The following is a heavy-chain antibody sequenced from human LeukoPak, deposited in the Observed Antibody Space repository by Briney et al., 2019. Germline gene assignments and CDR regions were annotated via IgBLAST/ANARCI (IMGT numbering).Heavy chain of an antibody. D-gene: IGHD2-2*01. Sequence: PGGSLRLSCAASGFTFSSYGMHWVRQAPGKGLEWVAVISYDGNNKYYADSVKGRFTISRDNSKNTLYLQMNSLRAEDTAVYYCAKGTSCSSTTCIGYMDVWGKGTTVTVSS. CDR3: AKGTSCSSTTCIGYMDV. CDR1: GFTFSSYG. J-gene: IGHJ6*03. V-gene: IGHV3-30*18. CDR2: ISYDGNNK.